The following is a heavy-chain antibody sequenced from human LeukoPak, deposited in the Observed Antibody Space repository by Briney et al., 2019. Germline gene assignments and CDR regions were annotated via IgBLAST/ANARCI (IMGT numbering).Heavy chain of an antibody. Sequence: ETLSLTCTVSGGSISSYYWSWIRQPPGKGLEWIGYIYYSGSTNYNPSLKSRVTISVDTSKNQFSLKLSSVTAADTAVYYCARRLARGGWFDPWGQGTLVTVSS. CDR2: IYYSGST. CDR1: GGSISSYY. J-gene: IGHJ5*02. V-gene: IGHV4-59*08. D-gene: IGHD2-21*01. CDR3: ARRLARGGWFDP.